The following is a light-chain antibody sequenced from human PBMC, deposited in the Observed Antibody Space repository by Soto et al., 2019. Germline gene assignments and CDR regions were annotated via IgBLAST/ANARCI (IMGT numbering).Light chain of an antibody. CDR1: SSDVGGYDF. V-gene: IGLV2-14*01. CDR3: GSYSSTTTREV. J-gene: IGLJ1*01. CDR2: EVT. Sequence: QSVLAQPASVSGSPGQSITISCTGASSDVGGYDFVSWYQHHPGTPPKLIIYEVTHRPSGVSHRFSGSKSASTASLTISELQVEDEADYFCGSYSSTTTREVFGTGTKVTVL.